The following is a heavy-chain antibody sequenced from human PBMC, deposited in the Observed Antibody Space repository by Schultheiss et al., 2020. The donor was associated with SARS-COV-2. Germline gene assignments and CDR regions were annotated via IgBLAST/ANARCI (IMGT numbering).Heavy chain of an antibody. CDR2: IYYSGST. D-gene: IGHD5-18*01. V-gene: IGHV4-61*08. CDR3: ARLRYTAMVYFDY. J-gene: IGHJ4*02. CDR1: GGSISSGGYY. Sequence: SETLSLTCTVSGGSISSGGYYWSWIRQHPGKGLEWIGYIYYSGSTNYNPSLKSRVTISVDTSKNQFSLKLSSVTAADTAVYYCARLRYTAMVYFDYWGQGTLVTVSS.